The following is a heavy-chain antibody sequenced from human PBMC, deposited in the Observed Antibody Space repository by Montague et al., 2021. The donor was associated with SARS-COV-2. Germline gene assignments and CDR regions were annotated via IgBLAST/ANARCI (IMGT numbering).Heavy chain of an antibody. CDR3: ARGRGLYYESSGGLYYMDA. V-gene: IGHV4-34*01. J-gene: IGHJ6*03. Sequence: SETLSLTCAASGGSFSGFYWSWVRQSPGKGLEWIGDINHSESTNXNPYLKGRVTISVDRSKNQFSLRLRSVTAADTAVYYCARGRGLYYESSGGLYYMDAWGEGTTVTVSS. D-gene: IGHD3-22*01. CDR2: INHSEST. CDR1: GGSFSGFY.